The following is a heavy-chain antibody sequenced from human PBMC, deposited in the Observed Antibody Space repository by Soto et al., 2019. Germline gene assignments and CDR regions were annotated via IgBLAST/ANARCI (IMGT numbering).Heavy chain of an antibody. D-gene: IGHD5-18*01. V-gene: IGHV1-69*13. CDR2: ILPIFGTA. CDR1: GGTFSSYA. J-gene: IGHJ4*02. CDR3: ARLLVDTAMPQVDY. Sequence: SVKVSCKASGGTFSSYAISWVRQAPGQGLEWMGGILPIFGTANYAQKFQGRVTITADESTSTAYMELSSLRSEDTAVYYCARLLVDTAMPQVDYWGQGTLVTVS.